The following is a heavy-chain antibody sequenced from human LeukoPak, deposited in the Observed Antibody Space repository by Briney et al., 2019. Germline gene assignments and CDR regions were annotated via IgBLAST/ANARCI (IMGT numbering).Heavy chain of an antibody. CDR3: ARADTAMVRIKDAYFQH. CDR2: IKQDGSER. Sequence: GGSLRLSCAASGFTFSSYWMSWVRQAPGKGLEWVANIKQDGSERYYVDSVKGRFTISRDNAKNSLYLQMNSLRAEDTAVYYCARADTAMVRIKDAYFQHWGQGTLVTVSS. V-gene: IGHV3-7*03. J-gene: IGHJ1*01. CDR1: GFTFSSYW. D-gene: IGHD5-18*01.